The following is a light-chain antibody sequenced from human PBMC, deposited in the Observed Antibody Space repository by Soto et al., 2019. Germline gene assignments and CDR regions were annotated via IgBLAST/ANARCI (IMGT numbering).Light chain of an antibody. Sequence: DIQMTQSPSTLSASVEDRVAITCRASHSISGWLAWYQQKPGKAPTLMIYGASSLQTGVPSRFSGSGSGTEFTLTISSLQPDDVATYYCQHFNSYPWTFGQGTKVDI. J-gene: IGKJ1*01. CDR3: QHFNSYPWT. CDR1: HSISGW. V-gene: IGKV1-5*01. CDR2: GAS.